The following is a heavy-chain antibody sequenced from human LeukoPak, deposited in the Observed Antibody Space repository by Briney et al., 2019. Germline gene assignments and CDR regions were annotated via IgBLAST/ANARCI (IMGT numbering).Heavy chain of an antibody. V-gene: IGHV1-8*01. J-gene: IGHJ5*02. D-gene: IGHD1-14*01. CDR1: GYPFSTWE. Sequence: ASVKVSCKTSGYPFSTWEINWVRQAAGQGLEWLGWVHPDSGNTDYAQKFRGRVTMSRDTSTSTAYMELSGLILDDTAVYFCARGPRNDPWGQGNLVTVSS. CDR2: VHPDSGNT. CDR3: ARGPRNDP.